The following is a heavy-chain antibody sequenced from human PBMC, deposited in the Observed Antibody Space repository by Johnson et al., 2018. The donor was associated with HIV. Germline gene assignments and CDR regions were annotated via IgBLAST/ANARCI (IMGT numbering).Heavy chain of an antibody. CDR2: TRNKANSYTT. Sequence: MQLVESGGGLVQPGGSLRLSCAASGFTFSDHYMDWVRQAPGKGLEWVGRTRNKANSYTTEYAASVKGRFTISRDDSKNSLYLQMNSLRAEDTAVYYCASNLPYDSSGYYYSGRDAFDIWGQGTMVTVSS. J-gene: IGHJ3*02. CDR1: GFTFSDHY. D-gene: IGHD3-22*01. V-gene: IGHV3-72*01. CDR3: ASNLPYDSSGYYYSGRDAFDI.